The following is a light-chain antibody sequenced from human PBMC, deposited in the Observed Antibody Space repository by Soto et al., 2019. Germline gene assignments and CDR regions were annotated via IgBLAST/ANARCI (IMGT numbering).Light chain of an antibody. CDR1: QSIVTY. J-gene: IGKJ1*01. Sequence: DIQMTQSPSSLSAPVGDRVTITCRASQSIVTYLNWYLQKPGKAPKLLIYAASNLQSGVPSRFSGSGSGTDFTLTISSLQPEDFATYFCQQSYSTPPWTFGQGTKV. CDR3: QQSYSTPPWT. CDR2: AAS. V-gene: IGKV1-39*01.